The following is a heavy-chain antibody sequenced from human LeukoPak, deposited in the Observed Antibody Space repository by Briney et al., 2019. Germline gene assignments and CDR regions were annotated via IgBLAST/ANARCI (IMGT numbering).Heavy chain of an antibody. CDR2: ISGSGGST. CDR1: GFTFSSYA. CDR3: AKALSHCSGGSCYSAVDY. D-gene: IGHD2-15*01. J-gene: IGHJ4*02. V-gene: IGHV3-23*01. Sequence: GGSLRLSCAASGFTFSSYAMSWVRQAPGKGLEWVSAISGSGGSTYYADSVKGRFTIYRDNSKNTLYLQMNSLRAEDTAVYYCAKALSHCSGGSCYSAVDYWGQGTLVTVSS.